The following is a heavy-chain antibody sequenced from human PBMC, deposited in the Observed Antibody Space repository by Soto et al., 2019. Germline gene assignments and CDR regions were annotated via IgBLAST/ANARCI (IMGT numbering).Heavy chain of an antibody. CDR1: GISFTKAW. J-gene: IGHJ4*02. V-gene: IGHV3-15*01. Sequence: EVQLVESGGGLVKPGESLRLSCAASGISFTKAWMNWVRQATGKGLEWVGQIKSKSDGGTTDYAAPATGRFTISRDDVKNTLYLQMNRLKSEDTAVNYCTTNWIWNVDSRTFDDWGQGTLVTVSS. D-gene: IGHD2-2*03. CDR3: TTNWIWNVDSRTFDD. CDR2: IKSKSDGGTT.